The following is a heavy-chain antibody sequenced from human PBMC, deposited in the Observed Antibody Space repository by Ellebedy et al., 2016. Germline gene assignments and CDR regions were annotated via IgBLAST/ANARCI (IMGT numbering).Heavy chain of an antibody. CDR3: AGGSGWLCDQ. Sequence: GESLKISCAASGSTLSRYWMSWFHQAPGKGLEWVANIKQDGSQIQYVDSVKGRFTISRDNAKNSLYLQMNSLRAEDTAMYYCAGGSGWLCDQWGQGTLVTVSS. V-gene: IGHV3-7*01. J-gene: IGHJ4*02. CDR1: GSTLSRYW. CDR2: IKQDGSQI. D-gene: IGHD6-19*01.